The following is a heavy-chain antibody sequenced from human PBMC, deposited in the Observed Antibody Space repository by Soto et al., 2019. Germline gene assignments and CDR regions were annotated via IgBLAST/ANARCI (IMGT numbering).Heavy chain of an antibody. Sequence: GGSLRLSCAASGFTFSSYSMNWVRQAPGKGLEWVSSISSSSTYIYYADSVKGRFTISRDNAKNSLYLQMNSPRAEDTAVYYCERDPTAQALASSFDYWGQGTLVTVSS. V-gene: IGHV3-21*01. CDR1: GFTFSSYS. CDR3: ERDPTAQALASSFDY. J-gene: IGHJ4*02. D-gene: IGHD5-18*01. CDR2: ISSSSTYI.